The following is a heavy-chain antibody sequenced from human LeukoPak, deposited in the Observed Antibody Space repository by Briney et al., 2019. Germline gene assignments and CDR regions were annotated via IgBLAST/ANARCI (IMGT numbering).Heavy chain of an antibody. Sequence: GGSLRLSCAASGFTVSSNYMSWVRQAPGKGLEWVSVISSGGSTYYADSVKGRFTISRDNSKNTLYLQMNSLRAEDTAVYYCAKDQMGGTYYYDSSGYRVGYFDYWGQGTLVTVSS. CDR2: ISSGGST. J-gene: IGHJ4*02. D-gene: IGHD3-22*01. V-gene: IGHV3-53*01. CDR3: AKDQMGGTYYYDSSGYRVGYFDY. CDR1: GFTVSSNY.